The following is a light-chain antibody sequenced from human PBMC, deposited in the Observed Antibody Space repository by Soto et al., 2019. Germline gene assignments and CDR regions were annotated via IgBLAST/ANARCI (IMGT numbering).Light chain of an antibody. CDR2: DAS. CDR3: QRYNDWPPWT. CDR1: QTVSSN. Sequence: ILMTQSPATLSVSPGERVTLSCRASQTVSSNLAWYQQKPGQAPRLLIYDASTRAPGIPARFSGSGSGTEFTLTITSLQSEDFAVYYCQRYNDWPPWTFGQGTKVDIK. J-gene: IGKJ1*01. V-gene: IGKV3-15*01.